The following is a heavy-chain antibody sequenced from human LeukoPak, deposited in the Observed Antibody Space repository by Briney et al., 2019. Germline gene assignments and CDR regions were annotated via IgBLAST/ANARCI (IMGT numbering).Heavy chain of an antibody. CDR3: ATERLPYYYYYGMDV. V-gene: IGHV1-2*02. CDR2: INPNSGGT. Sequence: ASVKVSCKASGYTFTGYYMHWVRQAPGQGLEWMGWINPNSGGTNYAQKFQGRVTMSRDTSISTAYMELSRLRSDDTAVYYCATERLPYYYYYGMDVWGQGTTVTVSS. D-gene: IGHD3-16*01. J-gene: IGHJ6*02. CDR1: GYTFTGYY.